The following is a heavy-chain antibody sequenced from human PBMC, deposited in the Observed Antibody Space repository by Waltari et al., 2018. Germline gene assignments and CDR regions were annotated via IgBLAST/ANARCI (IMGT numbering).Heavy chain of an antibody. D-gene: IGHD6-19*01. Sequence: EVQLVESGGGLVQPGGSLRLSCAASGFTFNSAWMTWVRQAPGKGLEWVGRIKTKTDGGTIDYAAPVKDRFTISRDDSKNTLYLEMNSLKIEDTAVYYCTAGSPFHYWGQGALVTVSS. V-gene: IGHV3-15*01. J-gene: IGHJ4*02. CDR3: TAGSPFHY. CDR2: IKTKTDGGTI. CDR1: GFTFNSAW.